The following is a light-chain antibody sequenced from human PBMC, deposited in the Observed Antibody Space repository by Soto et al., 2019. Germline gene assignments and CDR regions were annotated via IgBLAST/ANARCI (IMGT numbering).Light chain of an antibody. CDR1: QSVSSY. V-gene: IGKV3-11*01. CDR2: DAS. CDR3: QQRSNWPLT. J-gene: IGKJ4*01. Sequence: EIVLTQSPATLSLSPGEGATLSCRARQSVSSYLAWYQQKPGQAPRLLIYDASNRATGIPARFSGSGSGTNFTLTIIRLESEDFAVYYCQQRSNWPLTFGGGTKMEIK.